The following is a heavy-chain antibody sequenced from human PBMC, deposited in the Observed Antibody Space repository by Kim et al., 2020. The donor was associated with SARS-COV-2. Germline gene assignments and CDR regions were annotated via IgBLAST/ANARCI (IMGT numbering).Heavy chain of an antibody. J-gene: IGHJ4*02. D-gene: IGHD3-9*01. CDR3: ARVDILTGYTGDY. Sequence: YSPSFQGQVTISADKSISTAYLQWSSLKASDTAMYYCARVDILTGYTGDYWGQGTLVTVSS. V-gene: IGHV5-51*01.